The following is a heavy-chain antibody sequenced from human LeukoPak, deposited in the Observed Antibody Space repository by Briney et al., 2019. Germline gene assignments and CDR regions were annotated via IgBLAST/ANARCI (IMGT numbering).Heavy chain of an antibody. D-gene: IGHD3-3*01. Sequence: SETLSPTCTVSGGSISSYYWSWIRQPPGKGLEWIGYIYYSGSTNYNPSLKSRVTISVDTSKNQFSLKLSSVTAADTAVYYCARARESIFGVVPFDYWGQGTLVTVSS. CDR2: IYYSGST. J-gene: IGHJ4*02. V-gene: IGHV4-59*01. CDR3: ARARESIFGVVPFDY. CDR1: GGSISSYY.